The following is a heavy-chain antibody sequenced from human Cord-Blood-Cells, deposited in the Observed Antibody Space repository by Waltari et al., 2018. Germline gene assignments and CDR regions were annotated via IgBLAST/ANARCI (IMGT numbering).Heavy chain of an antibody. CDR3: ARDRYDSFDY. D-gene: IGHD3-3*01. CDR1: GSTFSRYA. Sequence: QVQLVESGGGGVQPGRSLRLSCAASGSTFSRYALHWVRQAPGKGLEWVAVISYDGSNKYYADSVKGRFTISRDNSKNTLYLQMNSLRAEDTAVYYCARDRYDSFDYWGQGTLVTVSS. V-gene: IGHV3-30-3*01. J-gene: IGHJ4*02. CDR2: ISYDGSNK.